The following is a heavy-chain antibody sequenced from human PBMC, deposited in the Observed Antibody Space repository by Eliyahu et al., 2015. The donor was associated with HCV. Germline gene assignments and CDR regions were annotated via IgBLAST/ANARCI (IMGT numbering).Heavy chain of an antibody. D-gene: IGHD4-23*01. J-gene: IGHJ6*03. CDR2: INSDGSST. Sequence: EVQLVESGGGLVQPGGSLRLSCAASGFTFSSYWMHWVRQAPGKGLVWVSRINSDGSSTSYADSVKGRFTISRDNAKNTLYLQMNSLRAEDTAVYYCARDRETDYGGNPTYYMDVWGKGTTVTVSS. CDR1: GFTFSSYW. CDR3: ARDRETDYGGNPTYYMDV. V-gene: IGHV3-74*01.